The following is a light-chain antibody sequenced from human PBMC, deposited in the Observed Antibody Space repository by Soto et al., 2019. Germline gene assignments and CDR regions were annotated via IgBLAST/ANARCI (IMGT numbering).Light chain of an antibody. V-gene: IGLV2-14*01. Sequence: QSVLTQPASVSGSPGQSITISCTGTSSDVGGYNSVSWYQQHPGKVPKLMIYEVSNRPSGVSNRFSGSKSGNTASLTISGLQAEDEADYYCSSYTSSSTQVFGTGTKLTVL. CDR1: SSDVGGYNS. CDR3: SSYTSSSTQV. CDR2: EVS. J-gene: IGLJ1*01.